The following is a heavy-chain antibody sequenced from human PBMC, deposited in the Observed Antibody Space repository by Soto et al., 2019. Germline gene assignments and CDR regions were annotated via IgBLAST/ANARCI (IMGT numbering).Heavy chain of an antibody. Sequence: PGGSLRLSCVASGFTFNTYSMNWVRQAPGKGLEWVSSISSSSSYIFYTDSVKGRFTISRDNAKSSLYLQMNSLRAEDKAVYFCARALISSIYSSGLYDSWGQGTLVTVSS. CDR3: ARALISSIYSSGLYDS. CDR1: GFTFNTYS. D-gene: IGHD6-19*01. CDR2: ISSSSSYI. J-gene: IGHJ4*02. V-gene: IGHV3-21*06.